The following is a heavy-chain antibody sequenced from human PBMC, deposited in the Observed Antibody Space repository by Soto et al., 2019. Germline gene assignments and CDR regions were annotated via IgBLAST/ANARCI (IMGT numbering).Heavy chain of an antibody. Sequence: PGGSLRLSCAASGFTFSSYSMNWVRQAPGKGLEWVGRIRKRINSYTTEYAASVKGRFTISRDDSKNSLYLQMNSLKTDDTAVYYCARVMVVAGHYYFDYWGQGT. V-gene: IGHV3-72*01. D-gene: IGHD6-19*01. CDR3: ARVMVVAGHYYFDY. J-gene: IGHJ4*02. CDR2: IRKRINSYTT. CDR1: GFTFSSYS.